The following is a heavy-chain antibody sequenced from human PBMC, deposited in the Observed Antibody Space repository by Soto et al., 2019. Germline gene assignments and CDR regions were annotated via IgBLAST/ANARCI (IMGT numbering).Heavy chain of an antibody. V-gene: IGHV4-31*03. CDR3: ARAPYYDYVWGENWFDP. D-gene: IGHD3-16*01. Sequence: LSLTCTVSGGSISSGGYYWSWIRQHPGKGLEWIGYIYYSGSTYYNPSLKSRVTMSVDTSKNQFSLKLSSVTAADTAVYYCARAPYYDYVWGENWFDPWGQGTLVTVSS. J-gene: IGHJ5*02. CDR2: IYYSGST. CDR1: GGSISSGGYY.